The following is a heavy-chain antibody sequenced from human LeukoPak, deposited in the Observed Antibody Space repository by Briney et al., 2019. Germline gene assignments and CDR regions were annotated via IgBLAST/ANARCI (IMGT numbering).Heavy chain of an antibody. CDR2: IYYSGRT. CDR3: ARGQRRWLPWYFDY. J-gene: IGHJ4*02. Sequence: SETLSLTCTVSGGSISSSSDYWGWIRQPPGKWLEWIGSIYYSGRTNYNPSLKSRVTISVDTSKNQYSLKRSSVTAADTAVYYCARGQRRWLPWYFDYWGQGTLVTVSS. D-gene: IGHD5-24*01. V-gene: IGHV4-39*07. CDR1: GGSISSSSDY.